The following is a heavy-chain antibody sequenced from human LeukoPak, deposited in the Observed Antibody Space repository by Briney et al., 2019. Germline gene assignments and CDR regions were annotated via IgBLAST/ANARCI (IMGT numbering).Heavy chain of an antibody. V-gene: IGHV1-2*02. Sequence: ASVKVSCKASGDTVTGSFIHWVRQAPGQGLEWMGWISINSGGTKYAQNFQGRVTMTRDTSITTAYMELSRLTSDDTAVYYCARADPIDYWGPGTLVTVTS. CDR1: GDTVTGSF. J-gene: IGHJ4*02. CDR2: ISINSGGT. CDR3: ARADPIDY.